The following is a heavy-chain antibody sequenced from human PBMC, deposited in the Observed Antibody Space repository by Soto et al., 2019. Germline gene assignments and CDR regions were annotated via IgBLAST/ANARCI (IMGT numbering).Heavy chain of an antibody. J-gene: IGHJ4*02. Sequence: GSLRLSCAASGFTFSSYSMNWVRQAPGKGLEWVSSISSSSSYIYYADSVKGRFTISRDNAKNSLYLQMNSLRAEDTAVYYCARDRGYYDSSGYWLGNFDYWGQGTLVTVSS. D-gene: IGHD3-22*01. CDR3: ARDRGYYDSSGYWLGNFDY. V-gene: IGHV3-21*01. CDR2: ISSSSSYI. CDR1: GFTFSSYS.